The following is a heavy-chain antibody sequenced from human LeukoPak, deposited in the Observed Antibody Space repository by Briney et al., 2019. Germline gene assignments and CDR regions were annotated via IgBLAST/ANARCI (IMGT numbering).Heavy chain of an antibody. CDR3: ARGAPDSSGWDY. D-gene: IGHD6-19*01. V-gene: IGHV1-69*13. J-gene: IGHJ4*02. CDR1: GYTFTDYY. Sequence: SVKVSCKASGYTFTDYYMHWVRQAPGQGLEWMGGIIPIFGTANYAQKFQGRVTITADESTSTAYMELSSLRSEDTAVYYCARGAPDSSGWDYWGQGTLVTVSS. CDR2: IIPIFGTA.